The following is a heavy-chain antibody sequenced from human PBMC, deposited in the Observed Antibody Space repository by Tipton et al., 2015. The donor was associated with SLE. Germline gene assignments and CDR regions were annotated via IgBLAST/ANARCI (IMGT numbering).Heavy chain of an antibody. J-gene: IGHJ3*02. CDR2: INHSGST. Sequence: TLSLTCAVYGGSFSGHYWSWIRQPPGKGLEWIGEINHSGSTNYNPSLKSRVTISVDTSKNQFSLKLSSVTAADTAVYYCAREGLGNGFDIWGQGTMVTVSS. D-gene: IGHD7-27*01. CDR3: AREGLGNGFDI. V-gene: IGHV4-34*01. CDR1: GGSFSGHY.